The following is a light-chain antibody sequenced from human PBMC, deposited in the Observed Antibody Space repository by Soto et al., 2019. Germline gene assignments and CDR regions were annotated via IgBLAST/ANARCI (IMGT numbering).Light chain of an antibody. CDR1: QDISSA. CDR2: DAS. Sequence: IQLTQSPSSLSASVGDRVTIACRAGQDISSALAWYQQKPGKAPKLLLYDASSLDAGVPSRFSGSGSGTDFTLSITSLRPEDFATYYCQQFNDFPLTFGGGTKLQIK. J-gene: IGKJ4*01. CDR3: QQFNDFPLT. V-gene: IGKV1D-13*01.